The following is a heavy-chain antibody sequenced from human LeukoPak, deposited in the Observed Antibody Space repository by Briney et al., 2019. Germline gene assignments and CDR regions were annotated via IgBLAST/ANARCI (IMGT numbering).Heavy chain of an antibody. V-gene: IGHV3-23*01. Sequence: PGGSLRLSCAASGFTFSSYAMSWVRQAPGKGLEWVSAISGSGGSTYYADSVKGRFTISRDNSKNTLYLQMNSLRAEDTAVYYCASRSCSGGGCSSDYWGQGTLVTVSS. J-gene: IGHJ4*02. CDR2: ISGSGGST. D-gene: IGHD2-15*01. CDR3: ASRSCSGGGCSSDY. CDR1: GFTFSSYA.